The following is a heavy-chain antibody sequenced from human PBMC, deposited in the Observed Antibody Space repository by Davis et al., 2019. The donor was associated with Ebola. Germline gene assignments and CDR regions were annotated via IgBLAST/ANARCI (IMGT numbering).Heavy chain of an antibody. CDR3: ARGKNYYPSNWFDP. CDR1: GFTFSSYA. Sequence: GESLKISCAASGFTFSSYAISWVRQAPGQGLEWMGWMNPNSGNTGYAQKFQGRVTMTRNTSISTAYMELSSLRSEDTAVYYCARGKNYYPSNWFDPWGQGTLVTVSS. CDR2: MNPNSGNT. J-gene: IGHJ5*02. D-gene: IGHD3-22*01. V-gene: IGHV1-8*02.